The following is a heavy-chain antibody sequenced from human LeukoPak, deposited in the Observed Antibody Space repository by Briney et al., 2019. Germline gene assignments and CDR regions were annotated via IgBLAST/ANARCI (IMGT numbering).Heavy chain of an antibody. D-gene: IGHD1-14*01. Sequence: PGRSLRLSCAASGFTFSSYAMHWVRQAPGKGLEWVAVISYDGSNKYYADSVKGRFTISRDNSKNTLYLQMNSLRAEDTAVYYCAREVSTRFAFDIWGQGTMVTVSS. J-gene: IGHJ3*02. CDR1: GFTFSSYA. CDR3: AREVSTRFAFDI. V-gene: IGHV3-30-3*01. CDR2: ISYDGSNK.